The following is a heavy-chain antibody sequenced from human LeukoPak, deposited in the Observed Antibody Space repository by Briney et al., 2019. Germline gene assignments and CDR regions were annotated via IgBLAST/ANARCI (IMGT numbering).Heavy chain of an antibody. J-gene: IGHJ3*02. D-gene: IGHD3-3*01. Sequence: GESLKISCKGSGYTFTTYWIGRVRQMPGKGLEWMGIIYPGDSDNRYSASFQGQVNISAEKSINTAYPQWSSLKASDTAMYYCARPKVFWSGSNIGSIDPSDIWGQGTMVTVSS. CDR2: IYPGDSDN. V-gene: IGHV5-51*01. CDR1: GYTFTTYW. CDR3: ARPKVFWSGSNIGSIDPSDI.